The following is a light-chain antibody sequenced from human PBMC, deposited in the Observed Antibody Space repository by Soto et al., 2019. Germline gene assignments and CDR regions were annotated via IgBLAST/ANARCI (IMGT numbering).Light chain of an antibody. CDR3: QQYNSYSEA. CDR2: KAS. CDR1: QTISSW. Sequence: IQMTQSPSTLSGSVGDRVTITCRASQTISSWLAWYQQKPGKAPKLLIYKASTLKSGVPSRFSGSGSGTEFTLAISSLQPDDFATYYCQQYNSYSEAFGQGTKVDI. J-gene: IGKJ1*01. V-gene: IGKV1-5*03.